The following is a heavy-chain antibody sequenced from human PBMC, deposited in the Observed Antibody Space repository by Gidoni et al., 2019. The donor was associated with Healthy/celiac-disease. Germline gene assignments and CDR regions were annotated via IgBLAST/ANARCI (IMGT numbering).Heavy chain of an antibody. CDR1: VGSISSSSYY. D-gene: IGHD5-18*01. V-gene: IGHV4-39*07. CDR3: ARVTDTAMVFGY. Sequence: QLQLQASGPGLVKPSETLSLTCTVSVGSISSSSYYWGWIRQPPGKGLEWIGSIYYSGSTYYNPSLKSRVTISVDTSKNQFSLKLSSVTAADTAVYYCARVTDTAMVFGYWGQGTLVTVSS. CDR2: IYYSGST. J-gene: IGHJ4*02.